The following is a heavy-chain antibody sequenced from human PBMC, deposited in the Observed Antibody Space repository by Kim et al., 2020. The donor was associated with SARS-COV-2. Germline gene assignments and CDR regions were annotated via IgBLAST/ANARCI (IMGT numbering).Heavy chain of an antibody. D-gene: IGHD3-22*01. Sequence: SETLSLICTVSGGSISTSSYYWGWIRQPPGKGLEWIGNIYYSGNTYYNSSLKSRVTILLDTSKNQFTLKLSSVTAADTAVYYCARALDYYDRSAYYDWGQGTLVTVSS. CDR3: ARALDYYDRSAYYD. CDR1: GGSISTSSYY. V-gene: IGHV4-39*01. CDR2: IYYSGNT. J-gene: IGHJ4*02.